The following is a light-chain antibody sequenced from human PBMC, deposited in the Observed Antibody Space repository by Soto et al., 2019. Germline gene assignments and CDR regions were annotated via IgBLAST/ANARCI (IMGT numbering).Light chain of an antibody. V-gene: IGLV2-14*03. Sequence: QSALTQPASVSGSPGQSITISCTGTTNDVGGYNYVSWYQQHPGKAPKLIIYDVSNRPSGVSNRFFGSNSGNTASLTISGLQTEDETDYYCASYSSSTTFVFGTGTKLTVL. CDR3: ASYSSSTTFV. J-gene: IGLJ1*01. CDR1: TNDVGGYNY. CDR2: DVS.